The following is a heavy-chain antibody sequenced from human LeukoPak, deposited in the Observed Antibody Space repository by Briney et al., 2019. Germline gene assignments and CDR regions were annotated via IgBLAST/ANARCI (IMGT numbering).Heavy chain of an antibody. V-gene: IGHV4-34*01. Sequence: SETLSLTCAVYGGSSSGYYWSWIRQPPGKGLEWLGEINHSGSTNYNPSLKSRVTISVDTSKNQFSLKLSSVTAADTAVYYCATMARGAFDSWGQGTMVTVSS. CDR3: ATMARGAFDS. CDR1: GGSSSGYY. J-gene: IGHJ3*02. D-gene: IGHD3-10*01. CDR2: INHSGST.